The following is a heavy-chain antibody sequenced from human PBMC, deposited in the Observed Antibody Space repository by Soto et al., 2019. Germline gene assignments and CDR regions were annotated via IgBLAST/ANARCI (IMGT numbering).Heavy chain of an antibody. CDR3: AGLRLGEGFDP. Sequence: PSETLSLTCTVSGGSVNSGSHYWSWIRQPPGKGLEWVGYIFYTGSTNYSPSLKSRVTISVDTSKNQFSMRLSSVTAADTAVYYCAGLRLGEGFDPWGQGTLVTVSS. V-gene: IGHV4-61*01. D-gene: IGHD3-16*01. J-gene: IGHJ5*02. CDR1: GGSVNSGSHY. CDR2: IFYTGST.